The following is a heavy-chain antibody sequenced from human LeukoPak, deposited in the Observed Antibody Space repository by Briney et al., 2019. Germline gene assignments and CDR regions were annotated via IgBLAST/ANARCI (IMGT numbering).Heavy chain of an antibody. J-gene: IGHJ6*02. CDR2: IYHSGST. CDR1: GGSIRSSNW. CDR3: ARDPYGDYNYYGMDV. D-gene: IGHD4-17*01. Sequence: PSETLSLTCAVSGGSIRSSNWWSWVRQSPGKGLEWIGEIYHSGSTNYNPSLKSRVTISVDKSENQLSLKLSSVTAADTAVYYCARDPYGDYNYYGMDVWGQGTTVTVSS. V-gene: IGHV4-4*02.